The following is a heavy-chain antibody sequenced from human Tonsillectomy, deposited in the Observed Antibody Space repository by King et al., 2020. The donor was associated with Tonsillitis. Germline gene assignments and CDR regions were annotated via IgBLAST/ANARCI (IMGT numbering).Heavy chain of an antibody. CDR3: AREGSFDGMDV. D-gene: IGHD3-3*02. Sequence: VQLVESGGGVVQPGRSLRFSCAASGFTFRSYAMHWVRQAPGKGLEWVAVISYDGSNKYYADSVKGRFTISRDNSKKTLYLQMNSLRAEDTALYYCAREGSFDGMDVWGQGTTVTVSS. CDR1: GFTFRSYA. J-gene: IGHJ6*02. CDR2: ISYDGSNK. V-gene: IGHV3-30*04.